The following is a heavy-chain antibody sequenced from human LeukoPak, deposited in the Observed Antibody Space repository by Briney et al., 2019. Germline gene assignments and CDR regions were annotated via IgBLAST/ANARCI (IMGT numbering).Heavy chain of an antibody. CDR1: GGSISSYY. CDR2: IYYSGST. CDR3: ARDSRPLGATKGYFDY. D-gene: IGHD1-26*01. V-gene: IGHV4-59*01. J-gene: IGHJ4*02. Sequence: SETLSLTCTVSGGSISSYYWSWIRQPPGKGLEWIGYIYYSGSTNYNPSPKSRVTISVDTSKNQFSLKLSSVTAADTAVYYCARDSRPLGATKGYFDYWGQGTLVTVSS.